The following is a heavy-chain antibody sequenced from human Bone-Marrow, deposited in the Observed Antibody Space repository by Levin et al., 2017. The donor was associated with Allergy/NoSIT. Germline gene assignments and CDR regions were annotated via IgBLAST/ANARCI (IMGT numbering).Heavy chain of an antibody. Sequence: ASVKVSCKASGYTFTSYGISWVRQAPGQGLEWLGWISAYNGNTNYAQKLQGRVTMTTDTSTSTAYMELRSLRSDDTAVYYCARDLYYYDSSGYEDAFDIWGQGTMVTVSS. CDR1: GYTFTSYG. CDR2: ISAYNGNT. D-gene: IGHD3-22*01. V-gene: IGHV1-18*01. J-gene: IGHJ3*02. CDR3: ARDLYYYDSSGYEDAFDI.